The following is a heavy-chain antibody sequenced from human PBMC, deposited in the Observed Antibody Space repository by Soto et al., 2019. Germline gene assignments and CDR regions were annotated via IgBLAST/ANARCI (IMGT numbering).Heavy chain of an antibody. CDR2: IYYSGST. J-gene: IGHJ4*02. Sequence: SETLSLTCAVSGYSISSGYYWGWIRQPPGKGLEWIGSIYYSGSTYNNPSLRSRVSMSIDTSKDQFSLKLKSVTAADTALYFCARQRTSVVTQAYFDVWGPGSLVTVS. CDR1: GYSISSGYY. CDR3: ARQRTSVVTQAYFDV. D-gene: IGHD2-21*02. V-gene: IGHV4-38-2*01.